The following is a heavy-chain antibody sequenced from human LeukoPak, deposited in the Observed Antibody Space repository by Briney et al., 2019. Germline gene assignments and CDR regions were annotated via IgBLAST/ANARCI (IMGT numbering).Heavy chain of an antibody. CDR2: ISWNSGSI. D-gene: IGHD4-23*01. J-gene: IGHJ4*02. CDR3: AKEVGTFDY. CDR1: GFTFSSYS. Sequence: PGGSLRLSCAASGFTFSSYSMNWVRQAPGKGLEWVSGISWNSGSIGYADSVKGRFTISRDNAKNSLYLRMNSLRVEDTALYYCAKEVGTFDYWGQGTLVTVSS. V-gene: IGHV3-9*01.